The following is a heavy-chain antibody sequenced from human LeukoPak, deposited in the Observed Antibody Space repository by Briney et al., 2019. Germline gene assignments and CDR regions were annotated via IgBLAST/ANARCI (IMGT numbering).Heavy chain of an antibody. CDR2: VSGSGDNT. CDR3: ARWGNDYSQFDS. Sequence: GGSLRLSCAASGFTFNNYAMTWVRQAPGKGLEWVSVVSGSGDNTNYADSVKGRFTISRGNSKNTLFLQMNSLRTEDTAVYFCARWGNDYSQFDSWGQGTLVTVS. J-gene: IGHJ4*02. D-gene: IGHD4-11*01. V-gene: IGHV3-23*01. CDR1: GFTFNNYA.